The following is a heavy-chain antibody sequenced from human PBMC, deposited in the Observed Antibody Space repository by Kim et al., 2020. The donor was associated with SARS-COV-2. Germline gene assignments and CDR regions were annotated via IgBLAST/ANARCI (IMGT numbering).Heavy chain of an antibody. CDR2: IKEDGSEK. J-gene: IGHJ4*02. CDR1: GFTFSTYW. Sequence: GGSLRLSCVASGFTFSTYWMTWVRQAPGKGLQWVANIKEDGSEKFYLDSVRGRFTISRDNADNSLFLQMDSLRAEDTAVYYCAKTSGFFDVWGQGTLVTVSA. D-gene: IGHD3-10*01. CDR3: AKTSGFFDV. V-gene: IGHV3-7*01.